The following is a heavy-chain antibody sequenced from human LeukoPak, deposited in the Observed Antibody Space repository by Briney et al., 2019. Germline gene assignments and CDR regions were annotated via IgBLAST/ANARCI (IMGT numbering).Heavy chain of an antibody. V-gene: IGHV3-15*01. CDR3: TTDEEPYYYDSSGYYLGY. Sequence: KTGGSLRLSCTASGFTFSNAWMSWVRQAPGKGLEWVGRIKSKPAGGSTDYAAPIKGRFTISRDDSKNTLYLQMNSLKTEDTAVYYCTTDEEPYYYDSSGYYLGYWGQGTLVTVSS. J-gene: IGHJ4*02. D-gene: IGHD3-22*01. CDR2: IKSKPAGGST. CDR1: GFTFSNAW.